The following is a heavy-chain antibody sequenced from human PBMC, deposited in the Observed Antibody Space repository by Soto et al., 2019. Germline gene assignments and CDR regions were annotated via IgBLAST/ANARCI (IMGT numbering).Heavy chain of an antibody. CDR3: ARDLIRGDLLTGYDDY. Sequence: QVQLVQSGAEVKKPGSSVKVSCKASGGTFSSYIISWVRQAPGQGLEWMGRIIPILGIANYAQKFQGRVTITADKSTSTAYIELSSLRSEDTAVYYCARDLIRGDLLTGYDDYWGQGTLVTVST. V-gene: IGHV1-69*08. D-gene: IGHD3-9*01. CDR2: IIPILGIA. CDR1: GGTFSSYI. J-gene: IGHJ4*02.